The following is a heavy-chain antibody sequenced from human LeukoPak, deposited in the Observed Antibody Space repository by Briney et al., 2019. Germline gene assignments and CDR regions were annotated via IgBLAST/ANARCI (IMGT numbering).Heavy chain of an antibody. V-gene: IGHV1-24*01. Sequence: WASVKVSCKVSGYTLTELSMHWVRQAPGKGLEWMGGFDPEDGETIYAQKFQGRVTMTEDTSTDTAYMELSSLRSEDTAVYYCATVVGATSYYFDYWGQGTLVTVSS. J-gene: IGHJ4*02. CDR2: FDPEDGET. CDR1: GYTLTELS. CDR3: ATVVGATSYYFDY. D-gene: IGHD1-26*01.